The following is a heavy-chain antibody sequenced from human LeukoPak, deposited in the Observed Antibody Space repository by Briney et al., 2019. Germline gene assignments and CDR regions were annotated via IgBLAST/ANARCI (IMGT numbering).Heavy chain of an antibody. Sequence: GGSLRLSCAASGFIFSNYGMTWVRQAPGKGLEWVSIINYSGTDTYYADSVKGRFTISRDNSKNTLYLQMNSLRAEDTAVYYCARDRSGEQWRGNKNYYYYMDVWGKGTTVTVSS. CDR2: INYSGTDT. CDR1: GFIFSNYG. J-gene: IGHJ6*03. CDR3: ARDRSGEQWRGNKNYYYYMDV. D-gene: IGHD6-19*01. V-gene: IGHV3-NL1*01.